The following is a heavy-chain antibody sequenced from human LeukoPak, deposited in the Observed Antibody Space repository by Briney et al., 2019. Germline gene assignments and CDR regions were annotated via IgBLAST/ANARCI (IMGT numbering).Heavy chain of an antibody. CDR1: GFTFSSYS. J-gene: IGHJ3*02. Sequence: GGSLRLSCVASGFTFSSYSVNWVRQAPGKGLEWVSSISGSSTYIYYADSMKGRFTISRDNSNNTLYLQMSTLRAEDTAVYYCARDHEDYSSSDAFDIWGQGTMVTVSS. D-gene: IGHD6-6*01. CDR2: ISGSSTYI. CDR3: ARDHEDYSSSDAFDI. V-gene: IGHV3-21*01.